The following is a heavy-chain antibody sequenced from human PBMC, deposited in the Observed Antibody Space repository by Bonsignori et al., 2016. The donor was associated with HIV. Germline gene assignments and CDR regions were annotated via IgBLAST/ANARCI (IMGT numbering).Heavy chain of an antibody. D-gene: IGHD3-22*01. CDR2: IKSKTDGGTT. CDR3: TTAGYYDSSGPKEYYYYMDV. V-gene: IGHV3-15*01. Sequence: GESLKISCAASGFTFSNAWMSWVRQSPGKGLEWVGRIKSKTDGGTTDYAAPVKGRFTISRDDSKNTLYLQTNSLKTEDTAVYYCTTAGYYDSSGPKEYYYYMDVWGKGTTVTVSS. CDR1: GFTFSNAW. J-gene: IGHJ6*03.